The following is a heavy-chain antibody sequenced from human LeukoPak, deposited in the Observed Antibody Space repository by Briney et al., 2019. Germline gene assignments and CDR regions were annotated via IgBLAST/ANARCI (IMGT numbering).Heavy chain of an antibody. CDR2: ISYDGSNK. Sequence: PGGSLRLSCAASGFTFSSYAMHWVRQAPGKGLEWVAVISYDGSNKYYADSVKGRFTISRDNSKNTLYLQMSSLRAEDTAKYYCAKDPNGDYIGTFDIWGQGTMVIVS. J-gene: IGHJ3*02. CDR3: AKDPNGDYIGTFDI. D-gene: IGHD4-17*01. V-gene: IGHV3-30-3*01. CDR1: GFTFSSYA.